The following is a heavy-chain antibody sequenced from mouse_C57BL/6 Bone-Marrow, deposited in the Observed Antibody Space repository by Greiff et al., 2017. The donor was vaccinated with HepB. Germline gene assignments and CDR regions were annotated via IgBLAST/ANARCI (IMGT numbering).Heavy chain of an antibody. CDR3: ARYSYYSNPYYAMDY. V-gene: IGHV7-3*01. Sequence: EVKLVESGGGLVQPGGSLSLSCAASGFTFTDYYMSWVRQPPGKALEWLGFIRNKANGNTTEYSESVKGRFTISRDNSQIILYLQMNALRAEDSATYYCARYSYYSNPYYAMDYWGQGTSVTVSS. J-gene: IGHJ4*01. D-gene: IGHD2-5*01. CDR1: GFTFTDYY. CDR2: IRNKANGNTT.